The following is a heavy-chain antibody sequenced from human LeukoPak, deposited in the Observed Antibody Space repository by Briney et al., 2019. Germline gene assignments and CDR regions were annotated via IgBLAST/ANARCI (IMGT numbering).Heavy chain of an antibody. V-gene: IGHV3-30*04. CDR2: ISYDGSNK. J-gene: IGHJ4*02. CDR3: ASRKLGDYDSGLSDY. CDR1: GFTFSSYA. D-gene: IGHD3-22*01. Sequence: GGSLRLSCAASGFTFSSYAMHWVRQAPGKGLEWVAVISYDGSNKYYADSVKGRFTISRDNSKNTLYLQMNSLRAEDTAVYYCASRKLGDYDSGLSDYWGQGTLVTVSS.